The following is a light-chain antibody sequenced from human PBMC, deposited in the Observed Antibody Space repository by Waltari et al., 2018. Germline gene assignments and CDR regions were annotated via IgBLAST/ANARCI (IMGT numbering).Light chain of an antibody. Sequence: EIVLTQSPGTLSLSPGERATLPCRDSQSVSRSLAWYQQKPGQALRLLIYGASSRATGVPDRFSGSGSGTDFSLTISRLEPEDFAVYYCQHYVRLPVSFGHGTKVEIK. CDR1: QSVSRS. CDR2: GAS. J-gene: IGKJ1*01. V-gene: IGKV3-20*01. CDR3: QHYVRLPVS.